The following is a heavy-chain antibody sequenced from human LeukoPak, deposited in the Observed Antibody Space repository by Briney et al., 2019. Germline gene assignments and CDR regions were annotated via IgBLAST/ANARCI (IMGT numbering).Heavy chain of an antibody. CDR1: GFTFSNAW. Sequence: PGGSLRLSCSASGFTFSNAWMSWVRQAPGKGLEWVANISPDGRDKYYVDSVKGRFTISRDNAKDSLFLQMNSLRVEDTAMYFCTRVGVGGYWGQGTLVTVSS. CDR2: ISPDGRDK. D-gene: IGHD3-16*01. J-gene: IGHJ4*02. CDR3: TRVGVGGY. V-gene: IGHV3-7*01.